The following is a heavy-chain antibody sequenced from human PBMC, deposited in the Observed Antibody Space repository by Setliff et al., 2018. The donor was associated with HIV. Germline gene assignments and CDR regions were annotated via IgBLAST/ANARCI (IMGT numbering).Heavy chain of an antibody. Sequence: ASVKVSCKTSGYMFNIYYMHWVRQVPGQGLEWMGWSNPNTGGTKYAQKFQGRVTMTMDTSTTTAYMELSGLKSDDTAVYYCARARTPYYYDSSAYYFNYYYMDVWGKGTTVTVSS. V-gene: IGHV1-2*02. CDR1: GYMFNIYY. CDR2: SNPNTGGT. J-gene: IGHJ6*03. D-gene: IGHD3-22*01. CDR3: ARARTPYYYDSSAYYFNYYYMDV.